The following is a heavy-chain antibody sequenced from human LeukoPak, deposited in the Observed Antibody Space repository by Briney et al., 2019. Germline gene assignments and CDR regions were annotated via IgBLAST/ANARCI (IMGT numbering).Heavy chain of an antibody. J-gene: IGHJ6*04. V-gene: IGHV3-66*01. D-gene: IGHD6-25*01. CDR2: IDSGDRT. CDR1: GFTVSSNY. Sequence: GGSLRLSCAASGFTVSSNYMNWVRQAPGKGLEWVSVIDSGDRTYYADSVKGRFTISRDNSKNTLYLQMNSLRGEDTAVYYCARDGTPSYTSGWVYMDAWGKGTTVTISS. CDR3: ARDGTPSYTSGWVYMDA.